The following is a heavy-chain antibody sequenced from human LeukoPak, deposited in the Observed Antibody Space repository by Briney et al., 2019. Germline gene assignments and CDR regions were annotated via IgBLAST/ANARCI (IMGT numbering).Heavy chain of an antibody. CDR2: VYHSGTT. CDR3: ARGACSGGSCLDS. J-gene: IGHJ4*02. Sequence: PSETLSLTCTVSGGSISPFFWSWIRQPPGKGLEWIAHVYHSGTTNYYPSLKSRVGISADASRNQFSLRLTSVTAADTAVYYCARGACSGGSCLDSWGQGTLVTVSS. V-gene: IGHV4-59*01. D-gene: IGHD2-15*01. CDR1: GGSISPFF.